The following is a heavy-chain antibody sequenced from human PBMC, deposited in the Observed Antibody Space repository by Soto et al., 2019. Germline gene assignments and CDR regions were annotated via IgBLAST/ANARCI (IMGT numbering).Heavy chain of an antibody. CDR3: ARGRVRGLGYCSGGSCYDFFRFDP. Sequence: QVQLVQSGAEVKKPGSSVKVSCKASGGTFSSYAISWVRQAPGQGLEWMGGIIPIFGTANYAQKFQGRVTITADESTSTAYMELSSLRSEDTAVYYCARGRVRGLGYCSGGSCYDFFRFDPWGQGTLVTVSS. J-gene: IGHJ5*02. D-gene: IGHD2-15*01. V-gene: IGHV1-69*01. CDR2: IIPIFGTA. CDR1: GGTFSSYA.